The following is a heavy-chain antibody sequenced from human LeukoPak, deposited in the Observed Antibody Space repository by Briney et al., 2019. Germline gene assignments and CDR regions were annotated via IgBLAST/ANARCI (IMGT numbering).Heavy chain of an antibody. CDR2: IIPILGIA. V-gene: IGHV1-69*02. Sequence: GASVKVSCKASGGTFSSYTISWVRQAPGQGLEWMGRIIPILGIANYAQKFQGRVTITADKSTSTAYMELSSLRSEDTAVYYCARGRYSGYDSARLLSYWGQGTLVTVSS. CDR1: GGTFSSYT. J-gene: IGHJ4*02. CDR3: ARGRYSGYDSARLLSY. D-gene: IGHD5-12*01.